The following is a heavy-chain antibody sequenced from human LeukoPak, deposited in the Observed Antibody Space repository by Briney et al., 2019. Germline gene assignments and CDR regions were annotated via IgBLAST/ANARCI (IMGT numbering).Heavy chain of an antibody. CDR2: IYYSGST. V-gene: IGHV4-39*01. CDR1: GGSISSGSYY. D-gene: IGHD3-22*01. Sequence: SETLSLTCTVSGGSISSGSYYWGWIRQPPGKGLEWIGSIYYSGSTYCNPSLKSRVTISVDTSKNQFSLKLSSVTAADTAVYYCARSHRITMIVVVISATGVFDYWGQGTLVTVSS. J-gene: IGHJ4*02. CDR3: ARSHRITMIVVVISATGVFDY.